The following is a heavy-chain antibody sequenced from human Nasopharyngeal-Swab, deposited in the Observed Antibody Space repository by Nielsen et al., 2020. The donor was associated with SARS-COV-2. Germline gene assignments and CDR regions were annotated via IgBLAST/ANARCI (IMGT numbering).Heavy chain of an antibody. CDR3: AKDILYSGSYYGVFDY. CDR2: ISWNSGTI. J-gene: IGHJ4*02. D-gene: IGHD1-26*01. Sequence: GGSLRLSCAASGFTFDDYGMHWVRQAPGKGLEWVSGISWNSGTIVYADSVKGRFTISRDNAKNSLYLQMNSLRAEDTALYYCAKDILYSGSYYGVFDYWGQGTLVTVSS. CDR1: GFTFDDYG. V-gene: IGHV3-9*01.